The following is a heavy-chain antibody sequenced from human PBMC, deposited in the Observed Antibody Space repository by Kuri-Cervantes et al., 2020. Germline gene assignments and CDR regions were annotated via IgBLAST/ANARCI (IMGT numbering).Heavy chain of an antibody. J-gene: IGHJ5*02. V-gene: IGHV4-34*01. CDR3: ARWGYGSGSHRGYDP. CDR2: INRSGNT. D-gene: IGHD3-10*01. Sequence: SQTLSLTCAVYGGSFSGYYWSWIRQPPGKGLEWIGEINRSGNTNYNPSLKSRATISVDTSKIQISLKLSSVTAADTAVYYCARWGYGSGSHRGYDPWGHGILVTVSS. CDR1: GGSFSGYY.